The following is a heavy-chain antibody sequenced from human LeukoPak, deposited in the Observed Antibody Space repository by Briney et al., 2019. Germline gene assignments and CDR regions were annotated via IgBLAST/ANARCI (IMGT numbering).Heavy chain of an antibody. Sequence: ASVKVSFKASGYIFTGCFMHWVRQAPGQGLEWMGRIDPNSGGTIYAQKFQGRVTMTRDTSLNTAYMDLSRLTSDDTAVYYCAAMWLGDHDAFDIWGQGTMVPVSS. V-gene: IGHV1-2*02. J-gene: IGHJ3*02. CDR1: GYIFTGCF. D-gene: IGHD3-10*01. CDR2: IDPNSGGT. CDR3: AAMWLGDHDAFDI.